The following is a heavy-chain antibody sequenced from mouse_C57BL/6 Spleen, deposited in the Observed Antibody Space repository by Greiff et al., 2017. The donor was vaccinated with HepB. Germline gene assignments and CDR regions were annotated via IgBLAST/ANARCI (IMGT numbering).Heavy chain of an antibody. V-gene: IGHV1-54*01. J-gene: IGHJ2*01. CDR1: GYAFTNYL. CDR3: ARTDYYGSKGFDY. D-gene: IGHD1-1*01. CDR2: INPGSGGT. Sequence: QVQLKQSGAELVRPGTSVKVSCKASGYAFTNYLIEWVKQRPGQGLEWIGVINPGSGGTNYNEKFKGKATLTADKSSSTAYMQLSSLTSEDSAVYFCARTDYYGSKGFDYWGQGTTLTVSS.